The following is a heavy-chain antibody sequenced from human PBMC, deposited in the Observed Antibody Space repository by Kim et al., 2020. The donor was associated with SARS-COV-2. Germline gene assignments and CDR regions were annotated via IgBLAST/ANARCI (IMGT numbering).Heavy chain of an antibody. J-gene: IGHJ6*02. V-gene: IGHV5-51*01. Sequence: GESLKISCKGSGYSFTSYWIGWVRQMPGKGLEWMGIIYPGDSDTRYSPSFQGQVTISADKSISTAYLQWSSLKASDTAMYYCARHRAVTSYYYYYGMDVWGQGTTVTVSS. CDR1: GYSFTSYW. CDR2: IYPGDSDT. CDR3: ARHRAVTSYYYYYGMDV. D-gene: IGHD4-4*01.